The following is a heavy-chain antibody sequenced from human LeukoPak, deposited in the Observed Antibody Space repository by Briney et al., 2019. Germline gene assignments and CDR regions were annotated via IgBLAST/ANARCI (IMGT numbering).Heavy chain of an antibody. CDR2: IYYSGST. J-gene: IGHJ4*02. Sequence: PSETLSLTCTVSGGSISSYYWGWIRQPPGKGLEWIGSIYYSGSTYYNPSLKSRVTISVDTSKNQFSLKLSSVTAADTAVYYCARRAPIVVVTSYYFDYWGQGTLVTVSS. CDR1: GGSISSYY. V-gene: IGHV4-39*01. D-gene: IGHD2-21*02. CDR3: ARRAPIVVVTSYYFDY.